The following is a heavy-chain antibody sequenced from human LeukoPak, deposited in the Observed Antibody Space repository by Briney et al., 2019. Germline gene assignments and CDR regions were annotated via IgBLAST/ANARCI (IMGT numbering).Heavy chain of an antibody. Sequence: SVKVSCKASGGTFSSYAISWVRQAPGQGLEWMGRIIPILGIANYAQKFQGRVTITADKSTSTAYMELSRLRSDDTAVYYCARGGDYHVIYSGYDSWGQGTLVTVSS. J-gene: IGHJ5*02. CDR2: IIPILGIA. D-gene: IGHD5-12*01. CDR1: GGTFSSYA. CDR3: ARGGDYHVIYSGYDS. V-gene: IGHV1-69*04.